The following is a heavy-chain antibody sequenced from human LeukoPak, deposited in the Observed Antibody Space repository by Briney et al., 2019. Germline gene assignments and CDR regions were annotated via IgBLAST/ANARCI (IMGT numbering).Heavy chain of an antibody. CDR2: ISGDGSTT. CDR3: ARSQFDY. J-gene: IGHJ4*02. V-gene: IGHV3-74*01. Sequence: GGSLRLSCATSGFAFSSYWMVWVRQVPGKGLVWVSRISGDGSTTTYADSVKGRFTISRDNTNNILYLQMNSLRAEDTAIYYCARSQFDYWGQGILVTVTS. CDR1: GFAFSSYW.